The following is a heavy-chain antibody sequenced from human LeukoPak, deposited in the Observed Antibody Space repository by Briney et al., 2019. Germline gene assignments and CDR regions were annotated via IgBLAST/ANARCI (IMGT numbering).Heavy chain of an antibody. Sequence: GGSLRLSCAASGFTFSSYAMSWVRQAPGKGLEWVSAISGSGGSTYYADSVKGRFTISRDNAKNSLYLQMNSLRAEDTAVYYCARDGGYYAFDIWGQGTMVTVSS. CDR1: GFTFSSYA. V-gene: IGHV3-23*01. D-gene: IGHD3-10*01. CDR3: ARDGGYYAFDI. CDR2: ISGSGGST. J-gene: IGHJ3*02.